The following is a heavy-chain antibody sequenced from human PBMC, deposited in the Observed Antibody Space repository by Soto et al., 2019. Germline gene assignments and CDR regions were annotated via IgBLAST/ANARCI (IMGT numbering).Heavy chain of an antibody. D-gene: IGHD1-26*01. J-gene: IGHJ4*02. CDR2: SGLPGGT. CDR3: AASGKYYFDH. CDR1: GFAFSSFA. Sequence: AGSLRLSSAASGFAFSSFAMGWVRQAPGKGLEWVSTSGLPGGTYYADSVTGRFTISRDNSKNTLYLQLNSLRAEDTAVYYCAASGKYYFDHWGQGTLVTVSS. V-gene: IGHV3-23*01.